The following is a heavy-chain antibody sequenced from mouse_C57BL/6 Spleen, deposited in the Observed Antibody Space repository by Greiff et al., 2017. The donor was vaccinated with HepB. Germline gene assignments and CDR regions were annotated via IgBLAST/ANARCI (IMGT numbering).Heavy chain of an antibody. CDR1: GFTFSDYG. Sequence: EVQVVESGGGLVKPGGSLKLSCAASGFTFSDYGMHWVRQAPEKGLEWVAYISSGSSTIYYADTVKGRFTISRDNTKNTLFLQMTSLMSEDPAMYYWARGAGDYGSSSLYAMDYWGQGTSVTVSS. J-gene: IGHJ4*01. CDR2: ISSGSSTI. V-gene: IGHV5-17*01. D-gene: IGHD1-1*01. CDR3: ARGAGDYGSSSLYAMDY.